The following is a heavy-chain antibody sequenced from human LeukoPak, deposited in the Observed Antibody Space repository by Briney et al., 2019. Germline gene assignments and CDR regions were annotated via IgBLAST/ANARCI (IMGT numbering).Heavy chain of an antibody. CDR2: INPDSGGT. J-gene: IGHJ4*02. Sequence: ASVKVSCKASGYTFTDYYMHWVRQAPGQGLEWMGWINPDSGGTHYAPKFQGRVTMTRGTSISTAYMDVSSLTSDDTAVYYCARGRSESIGDYWGQGTLVTVSS. V-gene: IGHV1-2*02. D-gene: IGHD1-14*01. CDR3: ARGRSESIGDY. CDR1: GYTFTDYY.